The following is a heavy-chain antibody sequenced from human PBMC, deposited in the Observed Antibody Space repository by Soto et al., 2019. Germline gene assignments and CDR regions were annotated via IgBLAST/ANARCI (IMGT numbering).Heavy chain of an antibody. CDR1: GFTFSNAW. Sequence: GGSLRLSCAASGFTFSNAWMSWVRQAPGKGLEWVGRIKSKTDGGTTDYAAPVKGRFTISRDDSKNTLYLQMNSLKTEDTAVYYCTTKSGIMITFGGVIVNGYFDYWGQGTLVTVSS. D-gene: IGHD3-16*02. J-gene: IGHJ4*02. CDR2: IKSKTDGGTT. V-gene: IGHV3-15*01. CDR3: TTKSGIMITFGGVIVNGYFDY.